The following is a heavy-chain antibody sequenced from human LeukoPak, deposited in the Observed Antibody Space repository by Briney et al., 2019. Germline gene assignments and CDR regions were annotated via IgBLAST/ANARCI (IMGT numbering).Heavy chain of an antibody. CDR1: GYTFTGYY. J-gene: IGHJ5*02. CDR2: INPNSGGT. Sequence: APVKVSCKASGYTFTGYYMHWVRQAPGQELEWMGWINPNSGGTNYAQKFQGRVTMTRDTSISTAYMELRSLRSEDTAVYYCVRDLGYCSSTSCYNWFDPWGQGTLVTVSS. CDR3: VRDLGYCSSTSCYNWFDP. V-gene: IGHV1-2*02. D-gene: IGHD2-2*01.